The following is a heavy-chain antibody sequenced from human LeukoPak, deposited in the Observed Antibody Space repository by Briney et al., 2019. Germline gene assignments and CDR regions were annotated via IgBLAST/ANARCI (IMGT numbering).Heavy chain of an antibody. CDR3: ARSLGYCSAGSCFPFDY. J-gene: IGHJ4*02. CDR2: IIPILGIA. Sequence: GASVKVSCKASGGTFSSYAISWVRQAPGQGLEWMGRIIPILGIANYAQKFQGRVTITADKSTSTAYMELSSLRSEDTAVYYCARSLGYCSAGSCFPFDYWGQGTLVTVSS. CDR1: GGTFSSYA. D-gene: IGHD2-15*01. V-gene: IGHV1-69*04.